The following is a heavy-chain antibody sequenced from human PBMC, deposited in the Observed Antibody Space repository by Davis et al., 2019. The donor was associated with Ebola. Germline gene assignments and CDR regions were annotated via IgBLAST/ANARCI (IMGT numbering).Heavy chain of an antibody. D-gene: IGHD6-19*01. CDR2: ISHRGTII. CDR3: ARDIAVAGTIGFDY. Sequence: GESLKISCAASGYTFSTYSMNWVRQAPGKGLEWVSYISHRGTIIFYADSVKGRFTISRDNAKNTLYLQMNSLRPEDTAVYYCARDIAVAGTIGFDYWGQGTLVTVSS. CDR1: GYTFSTYS. J-gene: IGHJ4*02. V-gene: IGHV3-48*04.